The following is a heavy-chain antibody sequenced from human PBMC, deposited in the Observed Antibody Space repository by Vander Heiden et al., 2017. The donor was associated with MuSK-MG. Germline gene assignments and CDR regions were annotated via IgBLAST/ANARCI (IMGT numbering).Heavy chain of an antibody. CDR1: GFTFDDYA. CDR2: INWNSGTI. CDR3: AKALEYSSSPFDS. D-gene: IGHD6-6*01. J-gene: IGHJ4*02. Sequence: EVQLVESGGGLVQPGRSLRLSCAASGFTFDDYAMHWVRQVRGKGLEWVSGINWNSGTIGYADSVKGRFTISRDNAKSSLYLQMNSLRAEDTALYYCAKALEYSSSPFDSWGQGTLVTVSS. V-gene: IGHV3-9*01.